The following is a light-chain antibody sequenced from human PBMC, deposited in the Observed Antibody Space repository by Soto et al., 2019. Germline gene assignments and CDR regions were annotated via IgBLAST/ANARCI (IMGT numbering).Light chain of an antibody. CDR2: DVT. CDR1: SSDVGGYNY. CDR3: CSYAGSYVV. Sequence: QSALTQPRSVSGSPGQSVAISCTGTSSDVGGYNYVSWYQQHPGKAPKPMIYDVTQRPSGVPDRFSGSKSGNTASLTISGLQAEDEADYYSCSYAGSYVVFGGGTKLTVL. V-gene: IGLV2-11*01. J-gene: IGLJ2*01.